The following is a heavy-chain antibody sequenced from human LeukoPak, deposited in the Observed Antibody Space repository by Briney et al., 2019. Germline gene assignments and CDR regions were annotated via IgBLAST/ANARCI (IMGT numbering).Heavy chain of an antibody. CDR2: INTDGSST. J-gene: IGHJ4*02. CDR3: ARGVIVAPGTDY. D-gene: IGHD6-13*01. CDR1: GFTFSSYW. Sequence: GGSLRLSCAASGFTFSSYWMHWVRQAPGKGLVWVSRINTDGSSTSYADSVKGRFTISRDNAKNSLYLQINSLRVEDTAVYYCARGVIVAPGTDYWGQGTLVIVSS. V-gene: IGHV3-74*01.